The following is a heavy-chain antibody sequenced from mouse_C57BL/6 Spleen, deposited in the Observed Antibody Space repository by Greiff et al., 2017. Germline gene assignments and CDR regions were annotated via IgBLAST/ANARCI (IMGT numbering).Heavy chain of an antibody. V-gene: IGHV1-52*01. CDR1: GSTFTSYW. CDR2: IDPSASET. D-gene: IGHD2-4*01. J-gene: IGHJ1*03. CDR3: AREGGYDDENWYFDG. Sequence: QVQLQQPGAELVRPGSSVKLSCKASGSTFTSYWMPWVKQRPIQGLEWIGNIDPSASETHYNQKFKDKATLTVDKSSSTAYMQLSSRTSEDSAVYDCAREGGYDDENWYFDGWGTGTTVTVS.